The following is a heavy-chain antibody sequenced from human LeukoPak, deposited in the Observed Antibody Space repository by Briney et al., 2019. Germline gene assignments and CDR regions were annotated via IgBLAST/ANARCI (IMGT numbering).Heavy chain of an antibody. CDR3: ATYYCSTTSCYPYFFDY. D-gene: IGHD2-2*01. Sequence: GASVKVSCKASGYPFTRYGISWVRQAPGQGLEWMGWINPDNGNTKYAQKFQGRVTMTTDTSTSTAHMELRSMRSDDTAVYYCATYYCSTTSCYPYFFDYWGQGNLVTVSS. V-gene: IGHV1-18*01. CDR2: INPDNGNT. J-gene: IGHJ4*02. CDR1: GYPFTRYG.